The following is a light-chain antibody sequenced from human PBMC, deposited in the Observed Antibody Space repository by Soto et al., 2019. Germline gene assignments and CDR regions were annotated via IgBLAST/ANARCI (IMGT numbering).Light chain of an antibody. J-gene: IGKJ1*01. V-gene: IGKV3-15*01. CDR3: QQYNKWPLT. CDR2: GTS. Sequence: EMVMTQSPVTLSVSPGERVTLSCRASQSVSSNLAWYQQKPGQAPRLLIYGTSTRATGIPARFSGSGSGTEFTLTISSLQSEDFAVYYCQQYNKWPLTFGQGTKVEIK. CDR1: QSVSSN.